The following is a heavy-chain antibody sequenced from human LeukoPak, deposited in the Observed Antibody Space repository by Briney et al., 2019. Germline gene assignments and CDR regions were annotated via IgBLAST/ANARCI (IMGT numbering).Heavy chain of an antibody. V-gene: IGHV4-59*01. CDR3: ARDFSYGPVYYYYYMDV. D-gene: IGHD5-18*01. CDR1: GGSINSYY. J-gene: IGHJ6*03. Sequence: SETLSLTCTVSGGSINSYYWSWIRQSPGKGLEWIGYIYYSGSTSYNPSLKSRVSISLDTSKNQFSLKLSSVTAADTAVYYCARDFSYGPVYYYYYMDVWGKGTTVTISS. CDR2: IYYSGST.